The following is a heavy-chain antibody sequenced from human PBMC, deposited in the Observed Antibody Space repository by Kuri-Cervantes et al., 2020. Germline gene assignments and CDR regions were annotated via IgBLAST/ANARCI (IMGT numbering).Heavy chain of an antibody. J-gene: IGHJ4*02. V-gene: IGHV4-34*01. CDR1: GGSFSGYY. Sequence: SETLSLTCAVYGGSFSGYYWSWIRQPPGKGLEWIGEINHSGSTNYNPSLKSRVTISVDTSKSQFSLKLSSVTAADTAVYYCARAYLGLGKLDYWGQGTLVTVSS. CDR2: INHSGST. CDR3: ARAYLGLGKLDY. D-gene: IGHD7-27*01.